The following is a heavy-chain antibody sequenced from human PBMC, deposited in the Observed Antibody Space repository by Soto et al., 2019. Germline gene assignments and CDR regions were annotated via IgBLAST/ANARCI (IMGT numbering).Heavy chain of an antibody. J-gene: IGHJ5*01. CDR1: GGSISSGGYY. Sequence: SETLSLTCTVSGGSISSGGYYWSWIRQRPGKGLEWIGYIYYSGSTYYNPSLKSRVTISVDTSKNQFSLKLSSVTPDDTAVYYCASLIGNSWLDSWGQGTLVTVSS. D-gene: IGHD2-8*01. V-gene: IGHV4-31*03. CDR2: IYYSGST. CDR3: ASLIGNSWLDS.